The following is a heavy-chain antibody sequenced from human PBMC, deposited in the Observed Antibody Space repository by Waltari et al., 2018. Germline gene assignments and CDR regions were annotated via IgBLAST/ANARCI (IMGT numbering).Heavy chain of an antibody. J-gene: IGHJ4*02. CDR2: IYYTQTT. V-gene: IGHV4-61*01. D-gene: IGHD3-10*01. Sequence: QVQLQESGPGLVKSSETLSLTCTVSGGSVSSGSYYWNWIRQSPGKGLAWIGYIYYTQTTAYTPALKSRVTISLDTSKHQFSLKLPSVTAADTALYYCARSRVRGITFDSWGQGTQVTVSS. CDR3: ARSRVRGITFDS. CDR1: GGSVSSGSYY.